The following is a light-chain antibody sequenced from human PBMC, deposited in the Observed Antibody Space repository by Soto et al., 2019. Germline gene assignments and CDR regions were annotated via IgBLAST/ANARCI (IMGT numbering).Light chain of an antibody. CDR2: DAF. J-gene: IGKJ1*01. CDR1: QSVSRS. Sequence: IVLTQSPVTLSLSPGERATLSCRASQSVSRSLAWYQQKPDQAPRLLIYDAFNRATGIPDRFSGSGSGTDFTLTIISLAPEDFAIYYCHQRQSWPRTFGQGTKVDIK. V-gene: IGKV3-11*01. CDR3: HQRQSWPRT.